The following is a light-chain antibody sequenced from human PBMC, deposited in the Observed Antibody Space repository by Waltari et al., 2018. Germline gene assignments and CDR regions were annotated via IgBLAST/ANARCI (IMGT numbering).Light chain of an antibody. CDR3: QQYNSWPRT. CDR1: QSVGIN. Sequence: EILMTQSPASLSVSPWERATPSCWAGQSVGINLAWYQQRPGQAPRLLIYGASTRATGIPARFSGSGSDTEFTLTISSLKSEDFAVYYCQQYNSWPRTFGQGTKVEIK. V-gene: IGKV3-15*01. CDR2: GAS. J-gene: IGKJ1*01.